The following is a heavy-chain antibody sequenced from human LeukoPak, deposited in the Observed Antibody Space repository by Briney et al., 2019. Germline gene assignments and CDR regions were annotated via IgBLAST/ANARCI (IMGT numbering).Heavy chain of an antibody. D-gene: IGHD2-21*01. J-gene: IGHJ4*02. Sequence: GSVKVSCTASGYTFTGYNMHWVRQAPGQGLEWLGCINPNTSDTNYAQKVQGRFTITRDTAKTTVYLEINRLTADDTAVFYCAVAPGDYWGQGTLVTVSS. V-gene: IGHV1-2*02. CDR2: INPNTSDT. CDR3: AVAPGDY. CDR1: GYTFTGYN.